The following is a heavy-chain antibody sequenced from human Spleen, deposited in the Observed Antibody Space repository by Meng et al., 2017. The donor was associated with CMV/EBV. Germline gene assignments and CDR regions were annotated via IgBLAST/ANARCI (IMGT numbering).Heavy chain of an antibody. CDR1: GYRFSDYG. D-gene: IGHD2/OR15-2a*01. Sequence: ASVKVSCKASGYRFSDYGISWVRQAPGQGLEWMGWIIPSSGETHYSQKFRGTVTMTRDTSISTAYMDLSGLTSDATAVYFCARGVQYYSFAFDIWGQGTMVTVSS. CDR2: IIPSSGET. V-gene: IGHV1-2*02. CDR3: ARGVQYYSFAFDI. J-gene: IGHJ3*02.